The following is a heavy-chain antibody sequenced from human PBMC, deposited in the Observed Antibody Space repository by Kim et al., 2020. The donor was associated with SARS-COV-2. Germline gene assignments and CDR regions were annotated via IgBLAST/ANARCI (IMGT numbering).Heavy chain of an antibody. CDR1: GFTFSSYG. D-gene: IGHD3-10*01. CDR3: AKWGETGVLGEDY. J-gene: IGHJ4*02. CDR2: ISYDGSNK. V-gene: IGHV3-30*18. Sequence: GGSLRLSCAASGFTFSSYGMHWVRQAPGKGLEWVAVISYDGSNKYYADSVKGRFTISRDNSKNTLYLQMNSLRAEDTAVYYCAKWGETGVLGEDYWGQGTLVTVSS.